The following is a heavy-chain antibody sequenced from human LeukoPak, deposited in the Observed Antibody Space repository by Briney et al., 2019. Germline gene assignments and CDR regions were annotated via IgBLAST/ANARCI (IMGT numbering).Heavy chain of an antibody. V-gene: IGHV3-30*02. CDR2: IRYDGSNK. D-gene: IGHD3-3*01. CDR1: GFTFSSYV. Sequence: GGSLRLSCAASGFTFSSYVMHWVRQAPGKGLEWVAFIRYDGSNKYYSDSVKGRFTISRDNSKNTLYLQMNSLRAEDTAVYYCAKEEWLLAVYFDYWGQGTLVTVSS. CDR3: AKEEWLLAVYFDY. J-gene: IGHJ4*02.